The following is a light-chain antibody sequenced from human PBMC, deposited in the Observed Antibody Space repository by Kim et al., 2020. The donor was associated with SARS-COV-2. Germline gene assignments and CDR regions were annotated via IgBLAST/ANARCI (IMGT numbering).Light chain of an antibody. Sequence: EIVLTQSPGTLSLSLGERATLSCRASQTVNRNYLAWYQQKPGQAPRLLMYGASSRATGIPDRFSGSGSGTDFTLTISRLEPEDFSVYYGQQYGTSPYTFGQGTKVDIK. V-gene: IGKV3-20*01. CDR2: GAS. CDR1: QTVNRNY. J-gene: IGKJ2*01. CDR3: QQYGTSPYT.